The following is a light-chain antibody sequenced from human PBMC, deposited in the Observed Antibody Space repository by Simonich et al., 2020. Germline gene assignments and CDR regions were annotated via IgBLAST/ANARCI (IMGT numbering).Light chain of an antibody. J-gene: IGKJ5*01. V-gene: IGKV3-11*01. Sequence: EIVLTQSPATLSLSPGERATLPCRASQSVSSYLAWYQQKPGQAPRLLIYDASNRATSIPARFSGSGSGTDFTLTISSLEPEDFAVYYCQQRSNWPTITFGQGTRLEIK. CDR3: QQRSNWPTIT. CDR2: DAS. CDR1: QSVSSY.